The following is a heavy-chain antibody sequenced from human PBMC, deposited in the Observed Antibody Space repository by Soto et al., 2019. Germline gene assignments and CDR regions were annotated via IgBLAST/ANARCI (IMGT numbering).Heavy chain of an antibody. V-gene: IGHV4-31*03. D-gene: IGHD3-22*01. CDR3: ARGGYYYDSSGYYSAGVGAFDI. J-gene: IGHJ3*02. Sequence: NPSETLSLTCTVSGGSISSGGYYWSWIRQHPGKGLEWIGYIYYSGSTYYNPSLKSRVTISVDTSKNQFSLKLSSVTAADTAVYYCARGGYYYDSSGYYSAGVGAFDIWGQGTMVTVSS. CDR2: IYYSGST. CDR1: GGSISSGGYY.